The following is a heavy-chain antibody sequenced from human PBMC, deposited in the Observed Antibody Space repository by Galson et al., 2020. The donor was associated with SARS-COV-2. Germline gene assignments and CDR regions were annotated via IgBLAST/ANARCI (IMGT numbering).Heavy chain of an antibody. CDR3: ARGITGYSGSYYYYYYYMDV. J-gene: IGHJ6*03. CDR1: GFTFSTYE. Sequence: GGSLRLSCAASGFTFSTYEMTWVRQAPGKGLEWVSYISSSGSTIDYADSTKGRFTISRDNAKNSLYLQMNSLRAEDTAVYYCARGITGYSGSYYYYYYYMDVWGKGTTVTVSS. V-gene: IGHV3-48*03. D-gene: IGHD1-26*01. CDR2: ISSSGSTI.